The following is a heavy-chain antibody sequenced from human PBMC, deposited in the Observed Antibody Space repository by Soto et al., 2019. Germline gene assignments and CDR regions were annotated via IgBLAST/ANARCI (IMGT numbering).Heavy chain of an antibody. Sequence: SETLSLTCTVSGVTISSGGYYWSWIRQHPGKGLEWIGYIYYSGSTYYNPSLKSRVTISVDTSKNQFSLKLSSVTAADTAVYYCARETAYYYDSSGSDNWFDPWGQGTLVTVSS. CDR2: IYYSGST. V-gene: IGHV4-31*03. CDR1: GVTISSGGYY. D-gene: IGHD3-22*01. CDR3: ARETAYYYDSSGSDNWFDP. J-gene: IGHJ5*02.